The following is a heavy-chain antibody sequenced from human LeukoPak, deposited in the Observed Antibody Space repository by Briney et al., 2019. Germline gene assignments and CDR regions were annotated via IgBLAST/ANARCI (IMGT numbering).Heavy chain of an antibody. V-gene: IGHV3-48*02. CDR3: ARAVDYYDSSGPDY. J-gene: IGHJ4*02. Sequence: PGGSLRLSCAASGFTFSSYSMNWVRQAPGKGLEWVSHITASGTAMFYADSVKGRFTISRDNAKNSLYLQMNSLRDEDTAVYYCARAVDYYDSSGPDYWGQGTLVTVSS. CDR1: GFTFSSYS. CDR2: ITASGTAM. D-gene: IGHD3-22*01.